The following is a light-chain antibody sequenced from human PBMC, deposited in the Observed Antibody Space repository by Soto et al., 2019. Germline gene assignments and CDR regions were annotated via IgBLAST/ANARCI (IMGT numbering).Light chain of an antibody. Sequence: QSALTQPRSVSGSPGQSVAISYTGTSSDVGSYNRVSWYQQPPGAAPKLMIYEVSNRPSGVPDRFSGSKSGNTASLTISGLQAEDEADYYCNSYTGSSTYVFGTGTKVNVL. V-gene: IGLV2-18*02. CDR2: EVS. CDR3: NSYTGSSTYV. CDR1: SSDVGSYNR. J-gene: IGLJ1*01.